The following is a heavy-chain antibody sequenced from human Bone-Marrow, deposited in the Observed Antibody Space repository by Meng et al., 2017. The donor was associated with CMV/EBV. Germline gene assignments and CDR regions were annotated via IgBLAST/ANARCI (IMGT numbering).Heavy chain of an antibody. V-gene: IGHV1-69*10. J-gene: IGHJ3*02. CDR3: ARGRSRGPYCSSTSCPEGMRQDAFDI. Sequence: SVKVSCKASGGTFSSYAISWVRQAPGQGLEWMGGTIPILGIANYAQKFQGRVTITTDESTSTAYMELSSLRSEDTAVYYCARGRSRGPYCSSTSCPEGMRQDAFDIWGQGTMVTVSS. D-gene: IGHD2-2*01. CDR1: GGTFSSYA. CDR2: TIPILGIA.